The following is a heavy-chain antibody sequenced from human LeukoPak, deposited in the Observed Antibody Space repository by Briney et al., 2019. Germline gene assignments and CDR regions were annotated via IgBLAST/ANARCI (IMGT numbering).Heavy chain of an antibody. CDR3: ARVYSSSWYALDY. Sequence: GGSLRLSCAASGLTFSSYGMHWVRQAPGKGLEWVAFIRYDGTNKYYADSVKGRFTISRDNSKNTLYLQMNSLRAEDTAVYYCARVYSSSWYALDYWGQGTLVTVSS. CDR1: GLTFSSYG. J-gene: IGHJ4*02. CDR2: IRYDGTNK. V-gene: IGHV3-30*02. D-gene: IGHD6-13*01.